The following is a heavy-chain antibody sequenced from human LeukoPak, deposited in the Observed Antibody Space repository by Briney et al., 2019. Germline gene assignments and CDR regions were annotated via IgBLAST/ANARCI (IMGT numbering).Heavy chain of an antibody. CDR1: GFVSSNY. CDR2: IYSGGIT. J-gene: IGHJ5*02. D-gene: IGHD3-9*01. V-gene: IGHV3-66*01. Sequence: PGGSLRLSCTASGFVSSNYMSWVRQTPGKGLEWVSVIYSGGITYYADSVKGRFTVSRDNSKNTVYLEMNSLRAEDTAVYYCTSLIDPWGQGTLVTVSS. CDR3: TSLIDP.